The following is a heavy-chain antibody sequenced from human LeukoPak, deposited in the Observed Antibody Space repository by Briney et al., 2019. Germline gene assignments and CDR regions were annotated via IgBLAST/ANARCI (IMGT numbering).Heavy chain of an antibody. Sequence: PGRSLRLSCAASGFTFSSYAMHWVRQAPGKGLEWVAVISYDGSNKYYADSVKGRFTISRDNSKNTLYLQMNSLRAEDTAVYYCARHSSSFWDYWGQGTLVTVPS. CDR2: ISYDGSNK. V-gene: IGHV3-30-3*01. J-gene: IGHJ4*02. CDR3: ARHSSSFWDY. CDR1: GFTFSSYA. D-gene: IGHD6-6*01.